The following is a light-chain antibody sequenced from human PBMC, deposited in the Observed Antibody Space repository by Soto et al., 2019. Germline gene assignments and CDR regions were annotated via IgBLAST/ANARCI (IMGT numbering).Light chain of an antibody. Sequence: DIVMTQSPLSLPVTPGEPPSISCRSSQSLLHSNGYNYLDWYLQKPGQSPQHLIYLGSNRASGVPDRIRGSGSGTYFTLKISRVEAEDLGVYYCMQALQPPQSFGQGTKLEMK. V-gene: IGKV2-28*01. J-gene: IGKJ2*03. CDR2: LGS. CDR3: MQALQPPQS. CDR1: QSLLHSNGYNY.